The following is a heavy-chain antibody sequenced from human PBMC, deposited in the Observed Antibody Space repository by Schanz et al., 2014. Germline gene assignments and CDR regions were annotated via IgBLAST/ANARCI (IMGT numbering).Heavy chain of an antibody. CDR1: GFPFSDYF. CDR2: VSRSTPDI. D-gene: IGHD3-3*01. Sequence: VQLVESGGGLVKPGGSLRLSCAASGFPFSDYFMAWIRQPPGRGLEWVSYVSRSTPDIYYADSVKGRFTMSRDNAKNSVFLQMNSLRAEDTAVYYCVRDSFFAFDYWGQGTLVTVSS. V-gene: IGHV3-11*06. J-gene: IGHJ4*02. CDR3: VRDSFFAFDY.